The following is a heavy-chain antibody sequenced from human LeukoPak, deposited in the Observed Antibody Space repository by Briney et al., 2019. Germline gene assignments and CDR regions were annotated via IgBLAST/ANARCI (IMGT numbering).Heavy chain of an antibody. V-gene: IGHV1-69*13. J-gene: IGHJ4*02. D-gene: IGHD6-13*01. Sequence: ASVKVSCKASGGTFSSYAISWVRQAPGQGLEWMGGIIPIFGTANYAQKFQGRVTITADESTSTAYMELSSLRSEDTAVYYCARDRSSSWYDMYYFDYWGRGTLVTVSS. CDR1: GGTFSSYA. CDR2: IIPIFGTA. CDR3: ARDRSSSWYDMYYFDY.